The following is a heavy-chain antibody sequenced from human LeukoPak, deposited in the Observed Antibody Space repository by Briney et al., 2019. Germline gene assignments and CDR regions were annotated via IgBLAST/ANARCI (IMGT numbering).Heavy chain of an antibody. CDR3: ALERGATY. V-gene: IGHV1-24*01. Sequence: VASVKDSCEVSLYTLIELSMHGVRPAPGKGRAWMGGFDPEDGETIYAQKFQGRVNMTEVTSTDTAYMELSSLRSEDTAVYYCALERGATYWGQGTLVTVSS. CDR1: LYTLIELS. D-gene: IGHD1-26*01. CDR2: FDPEDGET. J-gene: IGHJ4*02.